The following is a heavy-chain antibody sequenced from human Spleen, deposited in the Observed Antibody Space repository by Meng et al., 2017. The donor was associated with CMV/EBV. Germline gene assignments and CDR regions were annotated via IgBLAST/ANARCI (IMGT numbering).Heavy chain of an antibody. D-gene: IGHD2-2*01. CDR3: ARAFGCSSSTCYGYVFDI. Sequence: ASVKVSCKASGYTFIGYYLHWVRQAPGQGLEWMGWISPESGGTNYASKFQGRVTMTRDTSISTVYMELSRLRSDDTAIYYCARAFGCSSSTCYGYVFDIWGQGTVVTVSS. CDR2: ISPESGGT. J-gene: IGHJ3*02. V-gene: IGHV1-2*02. CDR1: GYTFIGYY.